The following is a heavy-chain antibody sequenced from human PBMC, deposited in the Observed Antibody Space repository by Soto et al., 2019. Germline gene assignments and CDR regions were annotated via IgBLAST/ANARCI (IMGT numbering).Heavy chain of an antibody. CDR2: IYYSGST. J-gene: IGHJ6*02. CDR1: GVSISGSRYY. D-gene: IGHD1-26*01. V-gene: IGHV4-39*01. Sequence: SETLSLTCTVSGVSISGSRYYWGWIRQPPGRGLEWIGNIYYSGSTYYTPALKSRVTLSVDTSKNQFSLNLNSVTAADTAVYYCARGGIPPSGYGIAYAMDVWGQGTPVTVSS. CDR3: ARGGIPPSGYGIAYAMDV.